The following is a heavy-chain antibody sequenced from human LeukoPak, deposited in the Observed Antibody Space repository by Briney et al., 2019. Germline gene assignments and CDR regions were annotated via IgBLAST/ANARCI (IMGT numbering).Heavy chain of an antibody. J-gene: IGHJ4*02. CDR2: IFYSGST. Sequence: SETLSLTGTVSGGSISSSRFYWGWIRQPPGKGLEWIGSIFYSGSTYYNPSLKSRVTVSVDTSKNQFSLKLSSVTAADTAVYYCARSIVVVSAGLFFEHWGQGTLVTVSS. CDR3: ARSIVVVSAGLFFEH. D-gene: IGHD2-2*01. V-gene: IGHV4-39*01. CDR1: GGSISSSRFY.